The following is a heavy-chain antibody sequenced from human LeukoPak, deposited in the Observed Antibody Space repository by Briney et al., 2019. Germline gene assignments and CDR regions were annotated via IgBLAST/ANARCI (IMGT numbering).Heavy chain of an antibody. CDR3: AREGDSVVVPAAFYYYYYGMDV. Sequence: SHTLSLTCAISGDSVSSNSAAWNWIRQSPSRGLEWLGRTYYRSKWYNDYAVSVKSRITINPDTSKNQFSLQLNSVTPEDTAVYYCAREGDSVVVPAAFYYYYYGMDVWGKGTTVTVSS. J-gene: IGHJ6*04. CDR2: TYYRSKWYN. D-gene: IGHD2-2*01. CDR1: GDSVSSNSAA. V-gene: IGHV6-1*01.